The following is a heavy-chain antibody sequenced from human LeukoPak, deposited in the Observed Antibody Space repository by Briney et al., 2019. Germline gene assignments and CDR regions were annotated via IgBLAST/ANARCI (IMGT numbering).Heavy chain of an antibody. CDR3: ARHGRFLEWSTHGAFDI. CDR1: GGSISSYY. Sequence: KSSETLSLTCTVSGGSISSYYWSWIRQPPGKGLEWIGYIYTSGSTNYNPSLKSRVTISVDTSKNQFSLKLSSVIAADTAVYYCARHGRFLEWSTHGAFDIWGQGTMVTVSS. V-gene: IGHV4-4*09. CDR2: IYTSGST. D-gene: IGHD3-3*01. J-gene: IGHJ3*02.